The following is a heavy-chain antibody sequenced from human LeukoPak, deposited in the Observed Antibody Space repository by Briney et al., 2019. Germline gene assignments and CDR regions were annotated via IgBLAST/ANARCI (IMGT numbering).Heavy chain of an antibody. J-gene: IGHJ4*02. CDR3: ARDHPYSSSSGEYYFDY. V-gene: IGHV3-21*01. D-gene: IGHD6-6*01. CDR1: GFTFSSYS. CDR2: ISSSSSYI. Sequence: GGSLRLSCAPSGFTFSSYSMNWVRQPPGKGLEWVSSISSSSSYIYYADSVKGRFTISRDNAKNSLYLQMNSLRAEDTAVYYCARDHPYSSSSGEYYFDYWGQGTLVTVSS.